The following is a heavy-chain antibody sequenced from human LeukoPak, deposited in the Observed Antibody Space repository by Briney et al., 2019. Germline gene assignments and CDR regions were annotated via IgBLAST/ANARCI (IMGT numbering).Heavy chain of an antibody. Sequence: PGGSLRHSCAASGFTVSSNYMSWVRQAPGKGLEWVSVIYSGGSTYYADSVKGRFTISRDNSKNTLYLQMNSLRAEDTAVYYCARMSSSSRGAMDVWGQGTTVTVSS. CDR2: IYSGGST. V-gene: IGHV3-53*01. D-gene: IGHD6-13*01. J-gene: IGHJ6*02. CDR1: GFTVSSNY. CDR3: ARMSSSSRGAMDV.